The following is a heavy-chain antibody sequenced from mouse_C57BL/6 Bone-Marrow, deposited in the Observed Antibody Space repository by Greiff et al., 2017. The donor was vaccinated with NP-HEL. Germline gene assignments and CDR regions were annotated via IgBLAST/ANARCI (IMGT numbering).Heavy chain of an antibody. CDR2: IRSKSNNYAT. V-gene: IGHV10-1*01. Sequence: EVHLVESGGGLVQPKGSLKLSCAASGFSFNTYAMNWVRQAPGKGLEWVARIRSKSNNYATYYADSVKDRFTISRDDSESMLYLQMNNLKTEDTAMYYCVRHGDYDSYWYFDVWGTGTTVTVSS. D-gene: IGHD2-4*01. J-gene: IGHJ1*03. CDR1: GFSFNTYA. CDR3: VRHGDYDSYWYFDV.